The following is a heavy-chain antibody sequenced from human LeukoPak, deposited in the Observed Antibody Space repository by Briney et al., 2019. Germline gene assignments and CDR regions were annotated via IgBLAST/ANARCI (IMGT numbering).Heavy chain of an antibody. CDR1: GYTFISYY. CDR3: ARHSLPGTTPFDY. J-gene: IGHJ4*02. D-gene: IGHD1-1*01. V-gene: IGHV1-46*01. Sequence: ASVNVSCKASGYTFISYYVHWVRQVPGQGLEWMGIINPKTGSTTYPQKFQGRVTMTRDTSTSTVYMELSSLESEDTALYYCARHSLPGTTPFDYWGQGTLVTVS. CDR2: INPKTGST.